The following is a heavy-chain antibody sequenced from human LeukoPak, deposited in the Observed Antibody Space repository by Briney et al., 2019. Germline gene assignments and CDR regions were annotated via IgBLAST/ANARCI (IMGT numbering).Heavy chain of an antibody. J-gene: IGHJ1*01. CDR3: AKDRGYYDNSGYYRPIQH. CDR1: GFSFIDHA. D-gene: IGHD3-22*01. Sequence: GGSLRLSCVASGFSFIDHAMTWVRQAPGKGLEWVSSISAADIGNTYYADSVKGRFTISRDNSRNTLYLQMNSLRADDMAVYYCAKDRGYYDNSGYYRPIQHWGQGTLVTVSS. CDR2: ISAADIGNT. V-gene: IGHV3-23*01.